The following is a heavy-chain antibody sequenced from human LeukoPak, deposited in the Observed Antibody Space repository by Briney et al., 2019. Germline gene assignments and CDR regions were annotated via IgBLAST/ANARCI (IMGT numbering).Heavy chain of an antibody. CDR3: ARHPPRDGSAFDY. Sequence: SETLSLTCTVSGGSISSGSYYRGWIRQPPGKGLEWTASMYYSGTTFYSPSLKSRVTISVDTSKNQLSLKLGSVTAADTAVYYCARHPPRDGSAFDYWGQGTLVTVSS. J-gene: IGHJ4*02. CDR2: MYYSGTT. CDR1: GGSISSGSYY. V-gene: IGHV4-39*01.